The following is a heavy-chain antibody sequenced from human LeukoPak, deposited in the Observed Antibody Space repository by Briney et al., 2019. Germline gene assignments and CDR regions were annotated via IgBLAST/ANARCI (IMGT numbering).Heavy chain of an antibody. J-gene: IGHJ3*02. Sequence: ASVKVSCKASGYTFTGYYMHWVRQAPGQGPEWMGWINPNSGGTNYAQKFQGRVTMTRDTSISTAYMELSRLRSDDTAVYYCARALLRYDAFDIWGQGTMVTVSS. CDR1: GYTFTGYY. CDR2: INPNSGGT. V-gene: IGHV1-2*02. D-gene: IGHD4-17*01. CDR3: ARALLRYDAFDI.